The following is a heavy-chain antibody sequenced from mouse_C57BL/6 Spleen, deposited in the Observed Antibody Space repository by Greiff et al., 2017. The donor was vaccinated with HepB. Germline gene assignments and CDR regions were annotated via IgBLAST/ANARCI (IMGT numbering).Heavy chain of an antibody. D-gene: IGHD2-2*01. CDR2: IYPYNGVS. J-gene: IGHJ4*01. CDR1: GYSFTGYY. V-gene: IGHV1-31*01. CDR3: ARSEIYYGYFYAMDY. Sequence: EVQLQQSGPELVKPGASVKISCKASGYSFTGYYMHWVKQSHGNILYWIGYIYPYNGVSSYNQKFKGKATLTVDKSSSTAYMELRSLTSEDSAVYYCARSEIYYGYFYAMDYWGQGTSVTVSS.